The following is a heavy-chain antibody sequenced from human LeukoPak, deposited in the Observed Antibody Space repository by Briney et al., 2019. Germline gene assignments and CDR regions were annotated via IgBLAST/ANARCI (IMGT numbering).Heavy chain of an antibody. V-gene: IGHV3-64D*09. J-gene: IGHJ4*02. CDR2: IGDTGGTT. Sequence: GGSLRLSCSASGFTFSNYNMHWVRQSPGKGLEHVSIIGDTGGTTRYADSVKGRFSVSRDNSKNTLYPQMSSLRPDDTAIYYCVKDLTYTFDYWGQGTLVTVSS. CDR3: VKDLTYTFDY. D-gene: IGHD3-16*01. CDR1: GFTFSNYN.